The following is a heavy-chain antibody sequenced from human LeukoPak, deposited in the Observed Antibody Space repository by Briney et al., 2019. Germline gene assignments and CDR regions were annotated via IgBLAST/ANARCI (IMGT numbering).Heavy chain of an antibody. D-gene: IGHD1-26*01. V-gene: IGHV1-18*01. CDR1: GYTFTSYT. CDR2: ISAYNGNT. CDR3: ARDKAGATF. Sequence: SVKVPCKASGYTFTSYTISWVRQAPGQGLEWMGWISAYNGNTDYAQKLQDRVTMTTDTSTSTAYMELRSLRSDDTAVDYCARDKAGATFWGQGTLVTVSS. J-gene: IGHJ4*02.